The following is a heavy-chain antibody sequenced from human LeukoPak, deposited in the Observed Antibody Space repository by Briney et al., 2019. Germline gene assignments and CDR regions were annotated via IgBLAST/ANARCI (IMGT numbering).Heavy chain of an antibody. V-gene: IGHV3-33*01. D-gene: IGHD3-22*01. CDR1: GFTFSSHG. CDR3: ARDPGQISMIVVVDY. CDR2: IWYDGSNK. J-gene: IGHJ4*02. Sequence: GGSLRLSCAASGFTFSSHGMHWVRQAPGKGLEWVAVIWYDGSNKYYADSVKGRFTISRDNSKNTLYLQMNSLRAEDTAVYYCARDPGQISMIVVVDYWGQGTLVTVSS.